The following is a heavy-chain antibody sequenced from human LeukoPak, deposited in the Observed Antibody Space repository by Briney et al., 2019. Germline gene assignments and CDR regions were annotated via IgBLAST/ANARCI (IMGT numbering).Heavy chain of an antibody. CDR2: ISYDGSNK. D-gene: IGHD3-10*01. V-gene: IGHV3-30*18. Sequence: GGSLRLSCAASGFTFSSYAMHWVRQAPGKGLEWVAVISYDGSNKYYADSVKGRFTISRGNSKNTLYLQMNSLRPEDTAVYYCAKWVYGSGSYYNAMGVFDPWGQGTLVTVSS. CDR1: GFTFSSYA. J-gene: IGHJ5*02. CDR3: AKWVYGSGSYYNAMGVFDP.